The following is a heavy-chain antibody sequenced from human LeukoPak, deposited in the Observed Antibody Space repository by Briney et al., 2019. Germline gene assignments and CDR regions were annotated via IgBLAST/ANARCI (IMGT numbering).Heavy chain of an antibody. CDR1: GYTFTGYY. J-gene: IGHJ5*02. Sequence: ASVKASCKASGYTFTGYYMHWVRQAPGQGLEWMGWISAYNGNTNYAQKLQGRVTMTTDTSTSTAYMELRSLRSDDTAVYYCARDMSPPSYNWFDPWGQGTLVTVSS. D-gene: IGHD2-15*01. CDR3: ARDMSPPSYNWFDP. V-gene: IGHV1-18*04. CDR2: ISAYNGNT.